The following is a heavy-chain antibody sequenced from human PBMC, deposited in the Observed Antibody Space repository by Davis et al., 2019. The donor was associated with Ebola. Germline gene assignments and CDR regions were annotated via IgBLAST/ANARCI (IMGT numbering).Heavy chain of an antibody. J-gene: IGHJ3*02. V-gene: IGHV1-3*01. Sequence: ASVTVSCKASGGTFSSYAISWVRQAPGQRLEWMGWINAGNGNTKYSQKFQGRVTITRDTSASTAYMELSSLRSEDTAVYYCARETIAVAALGAFDIWGQGTMVTVSS. D-gene: IGHD6-19*01. CDR3: ARETIAVAALGAFDI. CDR2: INAGNGNT. CDR1: GGTFSSYA.